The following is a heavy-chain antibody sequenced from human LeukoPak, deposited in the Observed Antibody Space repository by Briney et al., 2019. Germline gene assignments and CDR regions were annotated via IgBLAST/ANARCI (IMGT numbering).Heavy chain of an antibody. V-gene: IGHV4-39*06. CDR3: ASRIVVSPTAIETWFDS. CDR1: GASVSSSYYF. J-gene: IGHJ5*01. CDR2: VYYNGAT. D-gene: IGHD2-2*01. Sequence: PSETLSLTCAVSGASVSSSYYFWGWLRQPPGEKPEWLGSVYYNGATYYNPSLRSRVTISLDTSKNQFTLTVTSVTVADTALYFCASRIVVSPTAIETWFDSWGQGTLVTVSS.